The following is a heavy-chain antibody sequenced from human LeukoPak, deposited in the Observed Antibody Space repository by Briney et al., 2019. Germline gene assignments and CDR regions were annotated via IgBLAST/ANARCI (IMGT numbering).Heavy chain of an antibody. D-gene: IGHD6-19*01. J-gene: IGHJ5*02. CDR1: GDSVSSNSAA. CDR2: TYYRSKWYN. CDR3: AREPYSSGWYPNWFDP. V-gene: IGHV6-1*01. Sequence: SQTLPLTCAISGDSVSSNSAAWNWIRQSPSRGLEWLGRTYYRSKWYNDYAVSVKSRIAINPDTSKNQFSLQLNSVTPEDTAVYYCAREPYSSGWYPNWFDPWGQGTLVTVSS.